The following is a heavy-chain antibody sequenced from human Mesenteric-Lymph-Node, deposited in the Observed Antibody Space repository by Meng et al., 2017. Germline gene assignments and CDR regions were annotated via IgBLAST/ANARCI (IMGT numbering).Heavy chain of an antibody. CDR2: ISTYNGNT. J-gene: IGHJ4*02. Sequence: QRVRSGAELKNPGTLVKVSSMASGYIFTTYGLSWVRQAPGQGLEWMGWISTYNGNTNYAPKLQGRVTLTTDTSTNTAYMELRSLRSDDTAVYYCATSGRIAVTGNFDYWGQGTLVTVSS. CDR3: ATSGRIAVTGNFDY. V-gene: IGHV1-18*01. D-gene: IGHD6-19*01. CDR1: GYIFTTYG.